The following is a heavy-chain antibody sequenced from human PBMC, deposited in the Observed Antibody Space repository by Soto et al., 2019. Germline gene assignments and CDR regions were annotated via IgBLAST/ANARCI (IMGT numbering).Heavy chain of an antibody. CDR2: INHSGST. Sequence: PSETLSLTCAVYGGSFSGYYWSWIRQPPGKGLEWIGEINHSGSTNYNPSLKSRVTISVDTSKNQFSLKLSSVTAADTAVYYCARSRPKRLIPGRIGACSYYYYGMDVWGQGTTVTVSS. CDR3: ARSRPKRLIPGRIGACSYYYYGMDV. D-gene: IGHD6-25*01. V-gene: IGHV4-34*01. CDR1: GGSFSGYY. J-gene: IGHJ6*02.